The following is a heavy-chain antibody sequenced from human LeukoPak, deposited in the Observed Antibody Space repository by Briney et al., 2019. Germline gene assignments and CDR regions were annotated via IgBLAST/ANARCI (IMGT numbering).Heavy chain of an antibody. CDR1: GYTFSSYD. V-gene: IGHV1-8*01. CDR2: MNPSSGNT. J-gene: IGHJ5*02. CDR3: ARGKGIGPRDNWFDP. Sequence: GASVKVSCKTSGYTFSSYDINWARQATGQGLEWMGWMNPSSGNTGYAQKFQGRVTMTRNTSITTAYMDLSSLRSEDTAVYYCARGKGIGPRDNWFDPWGQGTLVTVSA. D-gene: IGHD2-21*01.